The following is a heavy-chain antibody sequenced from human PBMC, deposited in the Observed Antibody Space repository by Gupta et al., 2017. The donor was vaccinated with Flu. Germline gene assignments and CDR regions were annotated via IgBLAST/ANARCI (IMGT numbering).Heavy chain of an antibody. J-gene: IGHJ4*02. CDR1: GFTFSSYA. Sequence: EVQLLESGGGLVQPGGSLRLSCAASGFTFSSYAMSWVRQAPGKGLEWVSAISGSGGSTYYADSVKGRFTISRDNSKNTLYLQMNSLRAEDTAVYYCAKDRGYSYGYEYNFDYWGQGTLVTVSS. CDR2: ISGSGGST. D-gene: IGHD5-18*01. V-gene: IGHV3-23*01. CDR3: AKDRGYSYGYEYNFDY.